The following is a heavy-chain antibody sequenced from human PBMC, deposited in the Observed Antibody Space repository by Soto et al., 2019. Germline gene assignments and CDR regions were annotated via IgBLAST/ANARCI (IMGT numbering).Heavy chain of an antibody. CDR2: IYWDDDK. J-gene: IGHJ4*02. CDR3: AHRRRVAISASGAGRGYLDY. CDR1: GFSLSTSGVG. D-gene: IGHD3-10*01. Sequence: QITLKESGPTLVKPTQTLTLTCTFSGFSLSTSGVGVGWIRQPPGKALEWLALIYWDDDKRYSPSLESRLTITKDTSKNQVVLTMTNVDPMDTATYYCAHRRRVAISASGAGRGYLDYWGQGTLVTVSS. V-gene: IGHV2-5*02.